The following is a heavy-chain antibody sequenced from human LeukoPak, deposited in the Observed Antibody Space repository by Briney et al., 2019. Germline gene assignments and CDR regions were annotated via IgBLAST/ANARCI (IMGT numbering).Heavy chain of an antibody. D-gene: IGHD6-13*01. V-gene: IGHV4-30-2*02. CDR1: GGSISSGGYS. CDR2: IYHSGST. CDR3: ATWVAAAGKLKLQGLYAFDI. Sequence: SETLSLTCAVSGGSISSGGYSWSWIRQPPGKGLEWIGYIYHSGSTYYNPSLKSRVTISVDRSKNQFSLKLSSVTAADTAVYYCATWVAAAGKLKLQGLYAFDIWGQGTMVTVSS. J-gene: IGHJ3*02.